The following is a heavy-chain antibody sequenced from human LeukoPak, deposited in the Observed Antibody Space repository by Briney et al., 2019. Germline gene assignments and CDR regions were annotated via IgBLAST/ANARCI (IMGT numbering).Heavy chain of an antibody. CDR2: ISSSDGST. CDR3: AKGQEYVWGSYRYTEGPYFDY. J-gene: IGHJ4*02. V-gene: IGHV3-23*01. D-gene: IGHD3-16*02. CDR1: GFTFSRYA. Sequence: GGSLRLSCAASGFTFSRYAMSWVRQAPGKGLEWVSAISSSDGSTYYADSMKGRFTISRDNSKNTLYLQMNSLRAGDTAIYYCAKGQEYVWGSYRYTEGPYFDYWGQGTLVTVSS.